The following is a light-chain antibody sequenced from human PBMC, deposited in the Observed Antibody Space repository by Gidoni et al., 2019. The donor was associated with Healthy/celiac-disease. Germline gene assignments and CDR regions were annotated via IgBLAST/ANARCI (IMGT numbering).Light chain of an antibody. CDR3: QQYNSYPYT. CDR2: DAS. CDR1: QSISSW. V-gene: IGKV1-5*01. J-gene: IGKJ2*01. Sequence: DIQMTQSPSTLSASVGDRVTITRRASQSISSWLPWYQQKPGKAPKLLIYDASSLESGLPSRFSGSGSGTEFTITISSLQHDDFATYYWQQYNSYPYTFGQGTKLEIK.